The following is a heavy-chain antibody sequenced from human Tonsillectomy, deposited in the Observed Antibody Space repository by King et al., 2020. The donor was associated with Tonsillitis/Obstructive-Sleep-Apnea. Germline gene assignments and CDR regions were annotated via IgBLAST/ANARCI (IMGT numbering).Heavy chain of an antibody. CDR1: GYTFTSYY. CDR2: INPSVGST. Sequence: VQLVESGAEVKKPGDSVKVSCKASGYTFTSYYMHWVRQAPGQGLEWMGIINPSVGSTSYAEKFQCRVTITRDTSTSTVYMELISLRSEDTAVYYCARPTVTKSGVFDSWGQGTLVTVS. CDR3: ARPTVTKSGVFDS. D-gene: IGHD4-17*01. J-gene: IGHJ4*02. V-gene: IGHV1-46*01.